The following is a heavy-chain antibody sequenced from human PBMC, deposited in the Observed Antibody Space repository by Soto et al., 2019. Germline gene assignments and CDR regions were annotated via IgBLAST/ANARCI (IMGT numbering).Heavy chain of an antibody. J-gene: IGHJ5*02. CDR3: ARRLGFPIRHCSSTSCYATGTRNWFDP. Sequence: SETLSLTCAVYGGSFSGYYWSWIRQPPGKGLEWIGEINHSGSTNYNPSLKSRVTISVDTSKNQFSLKLSSVTAADTAVYYCARRLGFPIRHCSSTSCYATGTRNWFDPWGQGTLVTVSS. CDR2: INHSGST. V-gene: IGHV4-34*01. D-gene: IGHD2-2*01. CDR1: GGSFSGYY.